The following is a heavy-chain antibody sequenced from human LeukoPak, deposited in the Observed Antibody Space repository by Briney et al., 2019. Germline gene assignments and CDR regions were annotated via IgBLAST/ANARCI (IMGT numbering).Heavy chain of an antibody. CDR3: AREGYCSSTSCYGFDP. CDR2: IYTSGST. V-gene: IGHV4-4*07. J-gene: IGHJ5*02. Sequence: SETLSLTCTVSGGSIDSYHWSWIRHPAGRGLEWIGRIYTSGSTNYNPSLKGRVTMSVDTSKNQFSLKLSSVTAADTAVYYCAREGYCSSTSCYGFDPWGQGTLVTVSS. D-gene: IGHD2-2*01. CDR1: GGSIDSYH.